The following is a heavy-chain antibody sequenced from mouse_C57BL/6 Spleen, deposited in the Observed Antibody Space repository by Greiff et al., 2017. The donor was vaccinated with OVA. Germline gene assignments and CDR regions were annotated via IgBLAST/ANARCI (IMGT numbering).Heavy chain of an antibody. D-gene: IGHD1-1*01. CDR2: ISDGGSYT. CDR3: ARENTTVVLDY. V-gene: IGHV5-4*01. Sequence: EVKLEESGGGLVKPGGSLKLSCAASGFTFSSYAMSWVRQTPEKRLEWVATISDGGSYTYYPDNVKGRFTISRDNAKNNLYLQMSHLKSEDTAMYYCARENTTVVLDYWGQGTTLTVSS. J-gene: IGHJ2*01. CDR1: GFTFSSYA.